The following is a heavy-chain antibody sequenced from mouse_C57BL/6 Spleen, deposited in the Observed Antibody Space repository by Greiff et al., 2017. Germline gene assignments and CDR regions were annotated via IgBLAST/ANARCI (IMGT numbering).Heavy chain of an antibody. CDR3: ARRAAQAAWFAY. V-gene: IGHV14-3*01. J-gene: IGHJ3*01. D-gene: IGHD3-2*02. CDR2: IDPANGNT. Sequence: EVQLQQSVAELVRPGASVKLSCTASGFNIKNTYMHWVKQRPEQGLEWIGRIDPANGNTKYAPKFQGKATISADTSPNTPYLQLSSLTSEDTAIYYCARRAAQAAWFAYWGQGTLVTVSA. CDR1: GFNIKNTY.